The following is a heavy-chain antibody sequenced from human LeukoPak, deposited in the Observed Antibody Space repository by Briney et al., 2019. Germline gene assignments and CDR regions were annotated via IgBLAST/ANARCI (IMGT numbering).Heavy chain of an antibody. V-gene: IGHV3-23*01. CDR3: AKDSYFDFWSGYYVY. D-gene: IGHD3-3*01. J-gene: IGHJ4*02. Sequence: GGSLRLSCAASGSTFSSYAMSWVRQAPGKGLEWVSAISGSGGSTYYADSVKGRFTISRDNSKNTVYLQMNSLRVEDTAVYYCAKDSYFDFWSGYYVYWGQGTLVTVSS. CDR1: GSTFSSYA. CDR2: ISGSGGST.